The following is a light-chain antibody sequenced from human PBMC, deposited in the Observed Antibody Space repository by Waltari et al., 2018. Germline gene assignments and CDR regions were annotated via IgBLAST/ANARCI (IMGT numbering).Light chain of an antibody. CDR3: QQYYSFPLT. CDR2: WAS. Sequence: DIVMTQSPDSLAVSLGERATINCKSSQSVLYDSNNKNYLAWYQQKPGQPPKLLIYWASTRESGVPDRFSGSGSGTDFTLTISSPQAEDVAVYYCQQYYSFPLTFGGGTKVEIK. CDR1: QSVLYDSNNKNY. V-gene: IGKV4-1*01. J-gene: IGKJ4*01.